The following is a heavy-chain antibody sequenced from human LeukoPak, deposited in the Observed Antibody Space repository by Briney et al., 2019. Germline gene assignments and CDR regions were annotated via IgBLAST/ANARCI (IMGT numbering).Heavy chain of an antibody. CDR3: AKDRVVVAAQRAAFDI. Sequence: PGGSLRLSCAASGFTFSSYAMHWVRQAPGKGLEWVAVISYDGSNKYYADSVKGRFTISRDNSKNTLYLQMNSLRAEDTAVYYCAKDRVVVAAQRAAFDIWGQGTMVTVSS. J-gene: IGHJ3*02. D-gene: IGHD2-15*01. V-gene: IGHV3-30-3*02. CDR2: ISYDGSNK. CDR1: GFTFSSYA.